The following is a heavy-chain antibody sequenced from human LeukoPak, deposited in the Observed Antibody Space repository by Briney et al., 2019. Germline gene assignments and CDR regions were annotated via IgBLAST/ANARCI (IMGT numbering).Heavy chain of an antibody. CDR1: GYTFTGYY. V-gene: IGHV1-2*02. CDR2: INPNSGGT. D-gene: IGHD3-22*01. J-gene: IGHJ4*02. CDR3: ARSYYDSSGYFE. Sequence: ASVKDSCKASGYTFTGYYMHWVRQAPGQGLEWMGWINPNSGGTNYAQKFQGRVTMTRDTSISTAYMELSRLRSDDTAVYYCARSYYDSSGYFEWGQGTLVTVSS.